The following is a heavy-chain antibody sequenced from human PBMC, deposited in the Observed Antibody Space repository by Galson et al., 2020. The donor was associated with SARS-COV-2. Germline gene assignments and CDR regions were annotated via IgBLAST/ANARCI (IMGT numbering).Heavy chain of an antibody. CDR3: ARTVEMTTLSFDY. CDR1: GDSISSGGHY. J-gene: IGHJ4*02. D-gene: IGHD2-15*01. Sequence: SETLSLTCTVSGDSISSGGHYWTWIRQHPGKGLEWIGNIYDSGSTYYNPSLKSRVTISVDTSNNKFSLKVNSVTAADTAVYYCARTVEMTTLSFDYWGQGTLVVVSS. V-gene: IGHV4-31*03. CDR2: IYDSGST.